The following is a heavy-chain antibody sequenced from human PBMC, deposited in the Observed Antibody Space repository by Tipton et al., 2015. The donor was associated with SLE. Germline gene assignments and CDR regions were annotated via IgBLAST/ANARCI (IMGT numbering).Heavy chain of an antibody. CDR1: GFTFSYYS. D-gene: IGHD3-3*01. CDR2: ISSGSSYV. J-gene: IGHJ3*02. CDR3: AREEVIMNAFDI. V-gene: IGHV3-21*01. Sequence: GSLRLSCAASGFTFSYYSMNWVRQAPVKGLEWVSSISSGSSYVYYADSVKGRFTISRDNDKNSLFLQMNSLRAEDTAVYYCAREEVIMNAFDIWGQGTMVTVSP.